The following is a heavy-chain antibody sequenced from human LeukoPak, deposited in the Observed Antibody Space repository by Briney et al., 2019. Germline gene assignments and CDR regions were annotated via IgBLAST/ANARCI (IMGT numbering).Heavy chain of an antibody. J-gene: IGHJ6*03. CDR2: IWYDGSNK. CDR1: GFTFSSIG. Sequence: PGGSLRLSCAASGFTFSSIGMHWVRQAPGKGLKWVAFIWYDGSNKYYADSVKGRFTISRDNSKDTLYLEMNSLKTEDTAVYYCAKDRGVYYYYYMDVWGRGTTVTVSS. CDR3: AKDRGVYYYYYMDV. V-gene: IGHV3-30*02. D-gene: IGHD3-10*01.